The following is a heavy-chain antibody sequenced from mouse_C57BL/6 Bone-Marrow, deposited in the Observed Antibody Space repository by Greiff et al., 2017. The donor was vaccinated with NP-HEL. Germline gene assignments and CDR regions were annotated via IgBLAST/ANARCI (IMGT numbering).Heavy chain of an antibody. Sequence: QVQLQQPGAELVKPGASVKMSCKASGYTFTSYWLTWVKQRPGQGLEWIGDIYPGSGSPNYNEKFKSKATLTVDTSSSTAYMQLSSLTSEDSAVYYCAREVVAPYWYFDVWGTGTTVTVSS. CDR1: GYTFTSYW. CDR2: IYPGSGSP. CDR3: AREVVAPYWYFDV. V-gene: IGHV1-55*01. D-gene: IGHD1-1*01. J-gene: IGHJ1*03.